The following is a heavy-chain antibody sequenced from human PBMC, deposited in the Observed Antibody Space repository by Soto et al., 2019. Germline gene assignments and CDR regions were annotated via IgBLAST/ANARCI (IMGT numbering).Heavy chain of an antibody. J-gene: IGHJ6*02. CDR1: GYTFTSYG. D-gene: IGHD5-18*01. CDR3: ARERLGYSYATTTKRARDYYYYYGMDV. CDR2: ISAYNGNT. Sequence: ASVKVSCKASGYTFTSYGISWVRQAPGQGLEWMGWISAYNGNTNYAQKFQGRVTITADESTSTAYMELSSLRSEDTAVHYCARERLGYSYATTTKRARDYYYYYGMDVWGQGTTVTVSS. V-gene: IGHV1-18*04.